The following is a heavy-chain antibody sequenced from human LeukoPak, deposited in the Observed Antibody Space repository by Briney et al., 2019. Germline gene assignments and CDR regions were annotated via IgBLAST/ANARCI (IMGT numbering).Heavy chain of an antibody. D-gene: IGHD3-10*01. J-gene: IGHJ4*02. Sequence: SETLSLTCTVSGGSISSSSYYWGWIRQPPGRGLEWIGTIYYSGSTYYNPSLKSRVTISEDTSKNQFSLKLSSVTAADTAAYYCARPAYGSGSYSGFDYWGQGTLVTVSS. CDR2: IYYSGST. CDR1: GGSISSSSYY. CDR3: ARPAYGSGSYSGFDY. V-gene: IGHV4-39*01.